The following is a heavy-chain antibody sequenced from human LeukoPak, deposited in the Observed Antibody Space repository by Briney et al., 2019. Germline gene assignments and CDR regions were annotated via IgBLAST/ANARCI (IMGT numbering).Heavy chain of an antibody. J-gene: IGHJ4*02. Sequence: PSETLSLTCTVSGGSISSYYWSWIRQPPGKGLEWIGYIYYSGSASYNPSLRSRVTISEDTSKNQFSLKLNSVTAADTAVYYCARSHYGDLDYWGQGTLVTVSS. CDR2: IYYSGSA. V-gene: IGHV4-59*01. CDR3: ARSHYGDLDY. D-gene: IGHD4-17*01. CDR1: GGSISSYY.